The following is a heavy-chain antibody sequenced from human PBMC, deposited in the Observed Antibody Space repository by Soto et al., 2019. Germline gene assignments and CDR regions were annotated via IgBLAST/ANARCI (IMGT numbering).Heavy chain of an antibody. Sequence: QVQLVESGGGVVQPGRSLRLSCAASGFTFSSYGMHWVRQAPGKGLEWVAVIWYDGSNNYYADSVKGRFTISRDNSKNPLCLPMNSLGAADTAVYYCARDYDDSSGYYHLGYWGQGALYTVS. J-gene: IGHJ4*02. V-gene: IGHV3-33*01. CDR1: GFTFSSYG. CDR2: IWYDGSNN. D-gene: IGHD3-22*01. CDR3: ARDYDDSSGYYHLGY.